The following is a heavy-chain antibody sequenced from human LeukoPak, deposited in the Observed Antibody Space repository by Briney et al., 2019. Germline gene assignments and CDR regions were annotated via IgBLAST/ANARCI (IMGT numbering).Heavy chain of an antibody. CDR1: GFPFSSYW. D-gene: IGHD3-22*01. Sequence: GSLRLSCVASGFPFSSYWMTWVRQAPGKGLEWIGEINHSGSTDYNPSLKSRVTISVDTSKNQFSLKLSSVTAADTAVYYCARGGRGYHYFDYWGQGTLVTVSS. V-gene: IGHV4-34*01. J-gene: IGHJ4*02. CDR3: ARGGRGYHYFDY. CDR2: INHSGST.